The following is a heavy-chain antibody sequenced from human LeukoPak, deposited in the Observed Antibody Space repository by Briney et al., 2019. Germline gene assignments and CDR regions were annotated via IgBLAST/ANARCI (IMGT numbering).Heavy chain of an antibody. CDR1: GGSISSYY. J-gene: IGHJ4*02. D-gene: IGHD2-21*01. V-gene: IGHV4-59*08. Sequence: ESSETLSLTCTVPGGSISSYYSSWIRQPPGKGLEWIGYIYYSGSTNYNPSLKSRVTISVDTSKNQFSLKLSSVTAADTAVYYCASASPYSRDYFDYWGQGTLVTVSS. CDR2: IYYSGST. CDR3: ASASPYSRDYFDY.